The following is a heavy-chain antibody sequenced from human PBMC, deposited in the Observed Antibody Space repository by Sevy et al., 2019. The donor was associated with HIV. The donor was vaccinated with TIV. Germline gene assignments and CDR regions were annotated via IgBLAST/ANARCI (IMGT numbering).Heavy chain of an antibody. V-gene: IGHV1-18*01. CDR2: ISAYNGNT. D-gene: IGHD6-13*01. CDR1: GYTFTSYG. J-gene: IGHJ4*02. CDR3: ARQRRGSSWYGVADY. Sequence: ASVKVSCKASGYTFTSYGISWVRQAPGQGLEWMGWISAYNGNTNYAQKFQGRVTMITDTSTGTAYMELRSLRSDETAVYYCARQRRGSSWYGVADYWGQGTLVTVSS.